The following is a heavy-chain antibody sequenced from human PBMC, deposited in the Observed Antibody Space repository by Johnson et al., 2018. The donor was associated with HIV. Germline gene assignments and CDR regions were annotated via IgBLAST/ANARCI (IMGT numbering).Heavy chain of an antibody. D-gene: IGHD6-13*01. CDR1: GFTFDDYG. J-gene: IGHJ3*02. V-gene: IGHV3-20*04. CDR2: IYSRGSP. CDR3: ARFRSSNWFDAFDI. Sequence: VQLAESGGGVVRPGGSLRLSCAASGFTFDDYGMSWVPQAPGKGLAWVSGIYSRGSPYYADSAKGRFTISRDNSKNTLYLQMNSLRAEDTAVYYCARFRSSNWFDAFDIWGQGTMVTVSS.